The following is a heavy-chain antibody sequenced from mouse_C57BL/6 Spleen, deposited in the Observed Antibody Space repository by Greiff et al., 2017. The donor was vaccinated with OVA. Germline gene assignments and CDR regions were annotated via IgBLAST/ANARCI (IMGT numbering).Heavy chain of an antibody. CDR1: GYTFTSYW. Sequence: QVQRQQPGAELVKPGASVKLSCKASGYTFTSYWMHWVKQRPGRGPEWIGRIDPNSGGTKYNEKFKSKATLTVDKPSSTAYMQLSSLTSEDSAVYYCARAGDIYGPWFAYWGQGTLVTVSA. V-gene: IGHV1-72*01. D-gene: IGHD1-1*02. J-gene: IGHJ3*01. CDR2: IDPNSGGT. CDR3: ARAGDIYGPWFAY.